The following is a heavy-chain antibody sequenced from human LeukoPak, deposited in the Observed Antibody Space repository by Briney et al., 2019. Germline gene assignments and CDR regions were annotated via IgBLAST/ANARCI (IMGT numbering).Heavy chain of an antibody. D-gene: IGHD1-7*01. CDR1: GVSISTHFYY. J-gene: IGHJ4*02. Sequence: PSETLSLTCTVSGVSISTHFYYWGWIRQTPGKALEWIGNMYYRGSTYYNPSLNSRVSMSLDTSKNQFSLRLPSVTAADTAVYFCVRSETIWYYFDYWGQGRLVTVSS. CDR3: VRSETIWYYFDY. CDR2: MYYRGST. V-gene: IGHV4-39*07.